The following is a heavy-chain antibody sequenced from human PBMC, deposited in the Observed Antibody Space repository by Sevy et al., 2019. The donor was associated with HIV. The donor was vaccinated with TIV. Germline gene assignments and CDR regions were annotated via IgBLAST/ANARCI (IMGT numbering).Heavy chain of an antibody. J-gene: IGHJ6*02. V-gene: IGHV3-30*18. CDR3: ANAYSGSYSHSYLYALDV. CDR1: GFSFSYYG. D-gene: IGHD1-26*01. Sequence: GGSLRLSCIGSGFSFSYYGIHWVRQFPGKGLDWVALIAHDGINEYDADSVKGRFTISRDNSKNTVYLEMNSLRNEDTAIYFCANAYSGSYSHSYLYALDVWGQGTTVTVSS. CDR2: IAHDGINE.